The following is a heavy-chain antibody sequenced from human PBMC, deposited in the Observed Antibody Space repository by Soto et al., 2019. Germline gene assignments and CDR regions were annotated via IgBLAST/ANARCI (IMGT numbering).Heavy chain of an antibody. CDR1: GYSISSGHY. V-gene: IGHV4-38-2*01. Sequence: PSETLSLTCAVSGYSISSGHYWAWIRQPPGKGLEWIGSFYYTGSSYYNPSLKSRASISVDTSKNQISLKLRFVTAADTAVYFCARVGPSDYSNFEYWGQGRLVTVSS. D-gene: IGHD4-4*01. CDR3: ARVGPSDYSNFEY. J-gene: IGHJ4*02. CDR2: FYYTGSS.